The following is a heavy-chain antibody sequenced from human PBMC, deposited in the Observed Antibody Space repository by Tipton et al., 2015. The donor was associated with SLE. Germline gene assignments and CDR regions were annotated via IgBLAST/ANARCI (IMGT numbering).Heavy chain of an antibody. J-gene: IGHJ4*01. CDR2: IYYSGST. D-gene: IGHD5-18*01. CDR3: ARVPDTAMVPDY. V-gene: IGHV4-39*07. CDR1: GGSISSSSYY. Sequence: TLSLTCTVSGGSISSSSYYWGWIRQPPGKGLEWIGSIYYSGSTNYNPSLKSRVTISVDTSKNQFSLKLSSVTAADTAVYYCARVPDTAMVPDYWGHGTLVTVSS.